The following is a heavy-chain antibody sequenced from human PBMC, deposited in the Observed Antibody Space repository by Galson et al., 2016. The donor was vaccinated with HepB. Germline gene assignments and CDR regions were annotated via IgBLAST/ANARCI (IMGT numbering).Heavy chain of an antibody. CDR2: TYYRSKWYN. CDR3: ARAGGYGDYSAEYFQH. Sequence: CAISGDSASSNSAAWNWIRQSPSRGLERLGRTYYRSKWYNDYAVSVKSRITINPDTSKNQFSLQLSSVTPEDTAVYYCARAGGYGDYSAEYFQHWGQGTLVTVSS. J-gene: IGHJ1*01. D-gene: IGHD4-17*01. V-gene: IGHV6-1*01. CDR1: GDSASSNSAA.